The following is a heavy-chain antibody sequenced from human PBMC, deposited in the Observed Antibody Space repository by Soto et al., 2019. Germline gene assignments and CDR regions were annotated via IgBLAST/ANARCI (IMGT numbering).Heavy chain of an antibody. CDR1: GGTFSSYA. CDR2: IIPIFGTA. Sequence: QVQLVQSGAEVKKPGSSVKVSCKASGGTFSSYAISWVRQAPGQGLEWMGGIIPIFGTANYAQKFQGRVTITADESTSTAYMELSSLRSEDTAVYYCVRDFRITMVRGEIYYYYYGMDVWGQGTTVTVSS. V-gene: IGHV1-69*01. CDR3: VRDFRITMVRGEIYYYYYGMDV. D-gene: IGHD3-10*01. J-gene: IGHJ6*02.